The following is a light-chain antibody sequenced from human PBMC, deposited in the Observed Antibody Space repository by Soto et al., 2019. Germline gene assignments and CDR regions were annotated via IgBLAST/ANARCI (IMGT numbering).Light chain of an antibody. CDR1: PDINNF. Sequence: DIQMTQSPSSLSASVGDRVTITCQASPDINNFLHWYEQRPGKAPKLLIYDAIKLDTGGPSRFSGSGSGTHFTFTISSLQPEDIATYFCQQSDSLPPTFGGGTKV. J-gene: IGKJ4*01. CDR2: DAI. V-gene: IGKV1-33*01. CDR3: QQSDSLPPT.